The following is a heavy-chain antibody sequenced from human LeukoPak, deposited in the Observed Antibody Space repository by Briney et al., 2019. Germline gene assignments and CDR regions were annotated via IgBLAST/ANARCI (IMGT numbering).Heavy chain of an antibody. CDR3: AKSLVAVAGVIDY. CDR1: GFTFSSYG. CDR2: ISYDGSNK. J-gene: IGHJ4*02. V-gene: IGHV3-30*18. D-gene: IGHD6-19*01. Sequence: GGSLRLSCAASGFTFSSYGMHWVRQAPGKGLEWVAVISYDGSNKYYADSVKGRFTISRDNSKNTLYLQMNGLRAEDTAVYYCAKSLVAVAGVIDYWGQGTLVTVSS.